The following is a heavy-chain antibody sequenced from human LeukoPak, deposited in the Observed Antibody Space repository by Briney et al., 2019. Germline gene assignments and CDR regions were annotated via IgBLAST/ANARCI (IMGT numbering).Heavy chain of an antibody. Sequence: GGSLRLSCAASGFTFDDYAMHWVRQAPGKGLEWVAGINKNSGSMGYADSVKGRFTISRDNSKNTLYLQMNSLRVEDTAVYYCARALFAGAFYGMDVWGQGTTVTVSS. J-gene: IGHJ6*02. CDR2: INKNSGSM. V-gene: IGHV3-9*01. CDR1: GFTFDDYA. D-gene: IGHD3-10*01. CDR3: ARALFAGAFYGMDV.